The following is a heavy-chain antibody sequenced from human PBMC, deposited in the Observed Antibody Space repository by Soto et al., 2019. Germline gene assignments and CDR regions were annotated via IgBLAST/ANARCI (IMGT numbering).Heavy chain of an antibody. Sequence: SETLSLTCTVSGGSISSSSYYWGWIRQPPGKGLEWIGSIYYSGSTYYNPSLKSRVTISVDTSKNQFSLKLSSVTAADTAVYYCARQGGTMIVGPYDYYYYGMDVWGQGTTVTVSS. CDR2: IYYSGST. CDR1: GGSISSSSYY. J-gene: IGHJ6*02. V-gene: IGHV4-39*01. D-gene: IGHD3-22*01. CDR3: ARQGGTMIVGPYDYYYYGMDV.